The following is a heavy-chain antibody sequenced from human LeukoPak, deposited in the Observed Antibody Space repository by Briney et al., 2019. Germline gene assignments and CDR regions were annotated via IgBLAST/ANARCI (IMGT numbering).Heavy chain of an antibody. CDR2: IFHSGSI. D-gene: IGHD3-22*01. J-gene: IGHJ3*01. V-gene: IGHV4-38-2*01. CDR3: ARMGISYYYDSSTYFPTAFDV. CDR1: GYSISSGYY. Sequence: SETLSLTCAVSGYSISSGYYWGWIRQPPGKGLEWIATIFHSGSIYYNPSLKSRVTLSVDTSKNQFTLQLNSVTAADTAIYYCARMGISYYYDSSTYFPTAFDVWGQGTMVSVSS.